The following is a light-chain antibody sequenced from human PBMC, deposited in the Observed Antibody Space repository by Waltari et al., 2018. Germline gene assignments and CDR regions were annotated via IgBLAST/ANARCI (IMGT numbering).Light chain of an antibody. CDR3: AAWDESLNGWV. CDR2: ANN. Sequence: QSVLTHPPSASVTPGPRVTIPGSGRNPNNGRYSVNWYQQPPGTAPNLPVYANNQRPSGGPDRFSGSKSGTTATLAIGGLRSADEADYYCAAWDESLNGWVFGGGTKLTVL. CDR1: NPNNGRYS. J-gene: IGLJ3*02. V-gene: IGLV1-44*01.